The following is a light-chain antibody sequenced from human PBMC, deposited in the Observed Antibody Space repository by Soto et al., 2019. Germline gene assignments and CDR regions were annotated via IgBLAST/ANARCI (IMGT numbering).Light chain of an antibody. V-gene: IGKV1-5*01. Sequence: DIQMTQSPSTLSASVGDRVTITCRASQSISSWLAWYQQKPGKAPKLLIYDASSLESGVPSRFSGSGSGKEFTLTISSLQPDDFAAYYCQQYSSYSSYTFGQGTKLEIK. CDR2: DAS. CDR1: QSISSW. CDR3: QQYSSYSSYT. J-gene: IGKJ2*01.